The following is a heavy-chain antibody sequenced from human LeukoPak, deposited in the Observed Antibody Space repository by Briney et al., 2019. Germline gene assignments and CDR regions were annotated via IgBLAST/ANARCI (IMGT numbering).Heavy chain of an antibody. CDR1: GGSISSYY. CDR3: ARGGYSYGQSFFGY. D-gene: IGHD5-18*01. V-gene: IGHV4-59*01. CDR2: IYYSGST. Sequence: SETLSLTCTVSGGSISSYYWSWIRQPPGKGLEWIGYIYYSGSTNYNPSLKSRVTISVDTSKNQFSLKLSSVTAADTAVYYCARGGYSYGQSFFGYWGQGTLVTVSS. J-gene: IGHJ4*02.